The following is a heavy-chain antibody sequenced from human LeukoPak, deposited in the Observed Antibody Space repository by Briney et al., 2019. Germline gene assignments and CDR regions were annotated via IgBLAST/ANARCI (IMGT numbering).Heavy chain of an antibody. CDR2: TYTSGST. CDR3: ARGGYDLGGFDY. CDR1: GGSISSSNW. J-gene: IGHJ4*02. D-gene: IGHD5-12*01. V-gene: IGHV4-4*02. Sequence: PSGTLSLTCAVTGGSISSSNWWSWVRQPPGRGLEWIGRTYTSGSTNYNPSLKSRVTMSVDTSKNQFSLKLSSVTAADTAVYYCARGGYDLGGFDYWGQGTLVTVSS.